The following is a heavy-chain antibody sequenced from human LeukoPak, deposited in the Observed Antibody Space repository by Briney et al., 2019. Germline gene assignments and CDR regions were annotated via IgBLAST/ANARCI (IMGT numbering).Heavy chain of an antibody. D-gene: IGHD2-8*02. CDR1: GFTFSDHY. CDR2: ISHNGETK. Sequence: GGSLRLSCAASGFTFSDHYMIWLRQAPGKGLEAISYISHNGETKYYADSVKGRLSISRDNAKNSLYLQMNSLRVEDTAVYYCASYLYWWSDLGYWGQGTLVTVSS. V-gene: IGHV3-11*04. CDR3: ASYLYWWSDLGY. J-gene: IGHJ4*02.